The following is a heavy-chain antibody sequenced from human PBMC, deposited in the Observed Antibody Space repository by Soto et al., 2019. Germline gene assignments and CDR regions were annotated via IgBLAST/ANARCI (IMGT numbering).Heavy chain of an antibody. CDR2: INAGKGDT. CDR1: GYTFSSYS. D-gene: IGHD2-2*01. V-gene: IGHV1-3*01. J-gene: IGHJ3*02. CDR3: ARLVVVPAAMMFGGDAFAI. Sequence: ASVKVSCKASGYTFSSYSMHWVRQAPGQRLEWMGWINAGKGDTKHSQKFQGRVTITRDTTARTTYMELSSLRSEDTAVYYCARLVVVPAAMMFGGDAFAIWGQGTMVTVSS.